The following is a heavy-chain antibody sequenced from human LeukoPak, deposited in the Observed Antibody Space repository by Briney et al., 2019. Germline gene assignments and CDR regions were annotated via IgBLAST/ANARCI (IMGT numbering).Heavy chain of an antibody. V-gene: IGHV3-7*03. D-gene: IGHD1-1*01. CDR3: ARGRNWADAFDI. Sequence: GGSLRLSCAASEFTFSSYWMSWVRQAPGKGLEWVANIKQDGGQIYYLESVKGRFTVSRDNAKNSLYLQMNSLRAEDTAIYYCARGRNWADAFDIWGQGTMVTVSS. CDR1: EFTFSSYW. J-gene: IGHJ3*02. CDR2: IKQDGGQI.